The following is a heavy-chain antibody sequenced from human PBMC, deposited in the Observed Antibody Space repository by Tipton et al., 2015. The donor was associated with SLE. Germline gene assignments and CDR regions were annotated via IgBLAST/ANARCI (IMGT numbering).Heavy chain of an antibody. CDR1: GGSISSYY. Sequence: LRLSCTVSGGSISSYYWSWIRQPPGKGLEWIGYIYTSGSTNYNPSLKSRVTISVDTSKNQFSLKLSSVTAADTAVYYCARDRGGSYLDYWGQGTLVTVSS. V-gene: IGHV4-59*01. J-gene: IGHJ4*02. CDR2: IYTSGST. CDR3: ARDRGGSYLDY. D-gene: IGHD1-26*01.